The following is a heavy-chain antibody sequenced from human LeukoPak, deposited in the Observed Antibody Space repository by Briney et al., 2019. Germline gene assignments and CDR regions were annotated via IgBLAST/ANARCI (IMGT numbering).Heavy chain of an antibody. J-gene: IGHJ5*02. CDR2: ISAYNGNR. CDR1: GYTFTRYG. V-gene: IGHV1-18*01. CDR3: ARDETEDLKKENWFDP. Sequence: GASVKVSCKASGYTFTRYGISWVRQVPGRGLEWMGWISAYNGNRNYAQKFQGRVTMTTDTSTSTAYMELRSLRSDDTAVYYCARDETEDLKKENWFDPWGQGTLVTVSS. D-gene: IGHD2-15*01.